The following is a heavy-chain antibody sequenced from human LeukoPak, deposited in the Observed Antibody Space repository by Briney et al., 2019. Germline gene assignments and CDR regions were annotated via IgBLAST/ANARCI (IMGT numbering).Heavy chain of an antibody. CDR2: ISGSGGST. V-gene: IGHV3-23*01. J-gene: IGHJ4*02. CDR1: GFTFSSYA. Sequence: GGTLRLSCAASGFTFSSYAMSWVRQAPGKGLEWVSAISGSGGSTYYADSVKGRFTISRDNSKNTLYLQMNSLRAEDTAVYYCAKGAIVVVVAAIHYWGQGTLVTVSS. CDR3: AKGAIVVVVAAIHY. D-gene: IGHD2-15*01.